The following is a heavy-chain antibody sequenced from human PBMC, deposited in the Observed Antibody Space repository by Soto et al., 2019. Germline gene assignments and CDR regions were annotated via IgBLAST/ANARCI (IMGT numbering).Heavy chain of an antibody. Sequence: PLTCSVSGASVSSDSSYWGWFRQPPGKGLEWIGYFYYTGSTNYNPSLKNRVTISVDTSKNQFSLELSSVTAADTAVYYCARERIRSGYSHYYGLDVWGQGTTVTVSS. J-gene: IGHJ6*02. V-gene: IGHV4-61*01. CDR2: FYYTGST. CDR1: GASVSSDSSY. D-gene: IGHD3-3*01. CDR3: ARERIRSGYSHYYGLDV.